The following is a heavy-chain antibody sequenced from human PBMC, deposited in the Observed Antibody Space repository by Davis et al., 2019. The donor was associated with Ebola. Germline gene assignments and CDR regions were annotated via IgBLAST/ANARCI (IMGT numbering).Heavy chain of an antibody. V-gene: IGHV5-51*01. CDR2: IYPRYSDI. Sequence: GGSLRLSCKGSGYSFNTYWIAWVRQMPGKGLEWMGIIYPRYSDIRYRPSFEGQVTISVDRSSSTAYLQWSSLKASDSAMYYCARQEALYGSIDNWGQGTLVTVSS. J-gene: IGHJ4*02. D-gene: IGHD2/OR15-2a*01. CDR1: GYSFNTYW. CDR3: ARQEALYGSIDN.